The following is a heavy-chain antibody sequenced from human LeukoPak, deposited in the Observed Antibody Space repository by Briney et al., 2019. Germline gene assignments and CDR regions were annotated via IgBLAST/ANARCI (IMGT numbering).Heavy chain of an antibody. V-gene: IGHV4-39*01. CDR3: ARQTVYQLLYVDAFDI. J-gene: IGHJ3*02. CDR1: GGSISSSRYY. D-gene: IGHD2-2*02. CDR2: MYYSGST. Sequence: SETLSLTCTVSGGSISSSRYYWGWIRQPPVKGLEWIGNMYYSGSTYYNPSLKSRFIISVDTSKNQFYLKLSSVTAADTAVYYCARQTVYQLLYVDAFDIWGQGTMVTVSS.